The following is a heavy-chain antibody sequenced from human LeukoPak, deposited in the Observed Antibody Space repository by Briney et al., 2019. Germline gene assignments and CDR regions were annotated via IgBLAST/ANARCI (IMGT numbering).Heavy chain of an antibody. D-gene: IGHD2-2*01. CDR2: IYSGGST. Sequence: GGSLRLSCAASGLTVSSNCMSWVRQAPGKGLEWVSVIYSGGSTYYADSVKGRFTISRDNSKNTLYLQMNSLRAEDTAVYYCARDRYCTGTTCYVGGGWFFDLWGRGTLVTVSS. CDR1: GLTVSSNC. CDR3: ARDRYCTGTTCYVGGGWFFDL. V-gene: IGHV3-53*01. J-gene: IGHJ2*01.